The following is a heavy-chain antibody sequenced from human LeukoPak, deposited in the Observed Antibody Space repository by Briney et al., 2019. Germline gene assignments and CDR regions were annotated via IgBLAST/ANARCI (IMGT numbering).Heavy chain of an antibody. J-gene: IGHJ4*02. CDR3: AKERYSGYDLGCFDY. V-gene: IGHV3-30*18. CDR2: ISYDGSNK. CDR1: GFTFSSYG. D-gene: IGHD5-12*01. Sequence: GGSLRLSCAASGFTFSSYGMHWVRQAPGKGLEWVAVISYDGSNKYYADSVKGRFTISRDNSKNTLYLQMNSLRAEDTAVYYCAKERYSGYDLGCFDYWGQGTLVTVSS.